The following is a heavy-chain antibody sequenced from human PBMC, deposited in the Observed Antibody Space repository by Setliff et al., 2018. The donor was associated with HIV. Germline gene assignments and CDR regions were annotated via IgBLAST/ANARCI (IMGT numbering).Heavy chain of an antibody. D-gene: IGHD2-8*01. CDR3: ARGTLNYLDY. Sequence: PSETLSLTCSVTGDSVNNGGFFWNWIRQTPGKGLEWIGNVYYRGNTKYNPSLKSRVTLSVDTSKNQFDLEVNSVTAADTAVYYCARGTLNYLDYWGQGALVTVSS. J-gene: IGHJ4*02. CDR1: GDSVNNGGFF. V-gene: IGHV4-61*08. CDR2: VYYRGNT.